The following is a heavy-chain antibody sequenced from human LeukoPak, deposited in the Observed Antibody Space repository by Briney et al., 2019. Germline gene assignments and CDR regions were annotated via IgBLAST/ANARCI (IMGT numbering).Heavy chain of an antibody. Sequence: SETLSLTCTVSGGSINTYYWSWIRQPPGKGLEWIGYIYYSGSTNYNPSLKSRVTISIDTSKIQFSLKLTSVTAADTAVYYCAREHYTXGWYIRDWGQGTLVXVSS. D-gene: IGHD6-19*01. CDR3: AREHYTXGWYIRD. CDR1: GGSINTYY. CDR2: IYYSGST. J-gene: IGHJ4*02. V-gene: IGHV4-59*01.